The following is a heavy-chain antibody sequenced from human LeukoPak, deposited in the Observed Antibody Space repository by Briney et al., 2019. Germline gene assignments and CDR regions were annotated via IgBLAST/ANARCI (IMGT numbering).Heavy chain of an antibody. J-gene: IGHJ6*03. Sequence: GGSLRLSCAASGLTFSNYAMTWVRLAPGKGLEWVSAISGSGGSTYYADSVKGRFTISRDNSKNTLYLQMNSLRAEDTAVYYCAKDSLTTVTTAGYYYYYYYMDVWGKGTTVTVSS. CDR3: AKDSLTTVTTAGYYYYYYYMDV. CDR2: ISGSGGST. V-gene: IGHV3-23*01. D-gene: IGHD4-17*01. CDR1: GLTFSNYA.